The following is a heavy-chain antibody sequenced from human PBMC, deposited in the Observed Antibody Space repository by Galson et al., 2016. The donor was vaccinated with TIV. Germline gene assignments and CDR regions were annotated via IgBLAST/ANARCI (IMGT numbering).Heavy chain of an antibody. J-gene: IGHJ4*02. CDR3: ASSLPYYDVYYFDF. CDR2: IFHSGST. CDR1: GASISRSTW. Sequence: SETLSLTCAVSGASISRSTWWSWVRQSPGKGLEWIGGIFHSGSTNYNPSLKTRVTISVDKSNTQFSLRLTSVSAADTAVYYCASSLPYYDVYYFDFWGPGSLVTVSS. V-gene: IGHV4-4*02. D-gene: IGHD3-22*01.